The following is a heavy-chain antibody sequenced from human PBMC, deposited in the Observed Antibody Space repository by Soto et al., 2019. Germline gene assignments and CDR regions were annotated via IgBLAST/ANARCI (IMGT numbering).Heavy chain of an antibody. CDR1: GSAIPSTSSS. CDR3: ARRLAYCGGDCFYYFDY. D-gene: IGHD2-21*02. CDR2: IYYSGST. V-gene: IGHV4-39*01. Sequence: SGTPFRPWTVSGSAIPSTSSSWGLVRQPPGKWLEWIGSIYYSGSTSYNPSLKSRVTISVDTSKIQFSLKLSSVTAADTAVYYCARRLAYCGGDCFYYFDYWGQGTLVTVSS. J-gene: IGHJ4*02.